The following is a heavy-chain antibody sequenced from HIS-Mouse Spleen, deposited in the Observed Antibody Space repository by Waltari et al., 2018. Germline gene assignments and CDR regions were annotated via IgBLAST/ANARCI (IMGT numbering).Heavy chain of an antibody. D-gene: IGHD3-22*01. V-gene: IGHV4-34*01. CDR3: ARGGYDSSGYYYWFDP. CDR1: GGSFSGYY. Sequence: QVQLQQWGAGLLKPSETLSLTCAVYGGSFSGYYWSWIRQPPGKGLEWIGEINHSGSTNHNPALKSRVTISVDTSKNQFSLKLGSVTAADTAVYYCARGGYDSSGYYYWFDPWGQGTLVTVSS. CDR2: INHSGST. J-gene: IGHJ5*02.